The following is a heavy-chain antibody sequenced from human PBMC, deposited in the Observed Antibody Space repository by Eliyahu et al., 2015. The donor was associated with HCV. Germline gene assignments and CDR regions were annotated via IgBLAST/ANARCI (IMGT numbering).Heavy chain of an antibody. J-gene: IGHJ4*02. D-gene: IGHD3-3*01. CDR2: IYSGGRT. CDR3: ARDLGGTSHFDY. Sequence: EVQLVESGGGLVQPGGSLRLSCAASGFPFSSNYMSWVRQAQGKGLEWVSVIYSGGRTYYADSVKGRFTISRDNSKNTLYLQMNSLRAEDSAVYYCARDLGGTSHFDYWGQGTLVTVSS. V-gene: IGHV3-66*02. CDR1: GFPFSSNY.